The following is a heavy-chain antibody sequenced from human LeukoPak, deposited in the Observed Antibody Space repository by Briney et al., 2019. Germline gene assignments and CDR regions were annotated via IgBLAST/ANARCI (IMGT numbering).Heavy chain of an antibody. J-gene: IGHJ4*02. D-gene: IGHD2-2*01. V-gene: IGHV3-30*02. CDR2: IRYDGSNK. CDR1: GFTFSSYG. CDR3: AKDRYIVVVPAAIGGFDY. Sequence: GGSLRLSCAASGFTFSSYGMHWVRQAPGKGLEWVAFIRYDGSNKYYADSVKGRFTISRDNSKNTLYLQMNSLRAEDTAVHYCAKDRYIVVVPAAIGGFDYWGQGTLVTVSS.